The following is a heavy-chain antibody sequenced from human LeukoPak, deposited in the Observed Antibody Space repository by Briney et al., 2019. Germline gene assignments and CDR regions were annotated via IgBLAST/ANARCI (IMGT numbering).Heavy chain of an antibody. Sequence: GESLKISCKGSGYSFTTYWIGWVRQMPGKGLEWMGIIYPGDSDTRYSPSFQGQVTISADKSISTAYLQWSSLKASDTAMYYCARHLTMAVTQSSFDYWGQGTLVTVSS. V-gene: IGHV5-51*01. CDR3: ARHLTMAVTQSSFDY. J-gene: IGHJ4*02. CDR2: IYPGDSDT. D-gene: IGHD2-15*01. CDR1: GYSFTTYW.